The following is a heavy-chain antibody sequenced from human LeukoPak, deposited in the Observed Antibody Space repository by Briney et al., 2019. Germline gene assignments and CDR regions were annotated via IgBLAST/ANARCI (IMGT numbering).Heavy chain of an antibody. V-gene: IGHV3-15*01. D-gene: IGHD3-16*01. Sequence: GGSLRLSCAASGFXFSNAWISWVRQAPGKGLEWVARIKSKTDGGTTDYAAPVKGRFTISRDDSKNTLYLQMNSLKTEDTAVYCVFWFFFLGGGWNPYYFDYWGQGTLVTVSS. CDR3: FWFFFLGGGWNPYYFDY. CDR2: IKSKTDGGTT. CDR1: GFXFSNAW. J-gene: IGHJ4*02.